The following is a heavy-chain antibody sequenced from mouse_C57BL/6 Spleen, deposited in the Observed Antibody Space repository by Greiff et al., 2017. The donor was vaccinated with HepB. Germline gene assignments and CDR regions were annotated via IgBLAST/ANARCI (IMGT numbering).Heavy chain of an antibody. D-gene: IGHD2-5*01. Sequence: VQLKESGGGLVKPGGSLKLSCAASGFTFSSYAMSWVRQTPEKRLEWVATISDGGSYTYYPDNVKGRFTITRDNAKNNLYLQMSHLKSEDTAMYYCATRGGDYSNPFAYWGQGTLVTVSA. J-gene: IGHJ3*01. V-gene: IGHV5-4*01. CDR3: ATRGGDYSNPFAY. CDR2: ISDGGSYT. CDR1: GFTFSSYA.